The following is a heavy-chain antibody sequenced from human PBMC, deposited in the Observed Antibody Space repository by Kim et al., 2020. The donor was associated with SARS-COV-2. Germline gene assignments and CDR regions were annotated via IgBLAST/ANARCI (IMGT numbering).Heavy chain of an antibody. CDR3: ARGRSYEPFDY. CDR2: TL. D-gene: IGHD3-16*01. J-gene: IGHJ4*02. Sequence: TLNYADSVKGRFTISRDTAMNSLDLQMNSLRAEDTAVYYCARGRSYEPFDYWGQGTLVTVSS. V-gene: IGHV3-48*01.